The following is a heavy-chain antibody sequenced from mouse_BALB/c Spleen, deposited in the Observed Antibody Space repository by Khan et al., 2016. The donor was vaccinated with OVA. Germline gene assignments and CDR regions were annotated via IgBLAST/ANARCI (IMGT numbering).Heavy chain of an antibody. CDR3: ARTARIKY. J-gene: IGHJ2*01. Sequence: EVQLVESGPGLVKPSQSLSLTCTVTGYSITSGYGWNWIRQFPGNKLEWMGYISYSGSTNYNPSLNSRISITRYTSKNQFFLKLNSVTTEDTATYYCARTARIKYWGQGTTLTVSS. D-gene: IGHD1-2*01. CDR1: GYSITSGYG. CDR2: ISYSGST. V-gene: IGHV3-2*02.